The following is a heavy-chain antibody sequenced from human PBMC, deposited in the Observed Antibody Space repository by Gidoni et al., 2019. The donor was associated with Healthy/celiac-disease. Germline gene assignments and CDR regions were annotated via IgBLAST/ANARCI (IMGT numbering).Heavy chain of an antibody. CDR3: AKDQKYSSSWYFDY. CDR2: ISYDGSNK. D-gene: IGHD6-13*01. CDR1: GFTFSSYG. V-gene: IGHV3-30*18. J-gene: IGHJ4*02. Sequence: QVQLVESGGGVVQPGRSLRLSCAASGFTFSSYGMHWVRQAPGKGLEGVAVISYDGSNKYYADSVKGRFTISRDNSKNTLYLQMNSLRAEDTAVYYCAKDQKYSSSWYFDYWGQGTLVTVSS.